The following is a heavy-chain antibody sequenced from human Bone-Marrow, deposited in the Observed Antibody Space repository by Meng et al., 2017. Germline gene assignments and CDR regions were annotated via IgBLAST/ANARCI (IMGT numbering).Heavy chain of an antibody. V-gene: IGHV3-53*01. CDR3: ARLVAEWLRGYSGVFDY. D-gene: IGHD5-12*01. CDR1: GFTVSSNY. J-gene: IGHJ4*02. CDR2: ISGSGGST. Sequence: GESLKISCAASGFTVSSNYMSWVRQAPGKGLEWVSAISGSGGSTYYADSVKGRFTISRDNSKNTLYLQMNSLRAEDTAVYYCARLVAEWLRGYSGVFDYWEQAILTVSS.